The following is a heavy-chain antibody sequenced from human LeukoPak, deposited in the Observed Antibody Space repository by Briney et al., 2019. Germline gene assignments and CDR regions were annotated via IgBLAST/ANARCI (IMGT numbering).Heavy chain of an antibody. CDR1: GFTFSSYG. V-gene: IGHV3-30*18. J-gene: IGHJ4*02. D-gene: IGHD3-22*01. CDR3: AKDDSSGEFDY. CDR2: ISYDGSNK. Sequence: GGSLRLSCAASGFTFSSYGMHWVRQAPGKGLEWVAVISYDGSNKYYADSVKGRFTISRDNSKNTLYLQMNSLRAEDTAVYYCAKDDSSGEFDYWGQGTLVTVSS.